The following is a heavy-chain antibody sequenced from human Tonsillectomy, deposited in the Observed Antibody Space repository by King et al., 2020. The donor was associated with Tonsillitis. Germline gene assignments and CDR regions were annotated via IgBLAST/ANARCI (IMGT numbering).Heavy chain of an antibody. V-gene: IGHV3-23*04. J-gene: IGHJ4*02. CDR1: GFTFSTYT. CDR2: ISGSGGSI. CDR3: AKDRAQMTTVNNLDS. Sequence: VQLVESGGGLVQPGGSLKLSCVAAGFTFSTYTMSWVRQTPGKGLEWVSSISGSGGSIFFPDSVKGRFTFSRDNSKNTVFLQMNSLSADDTALYYCAKDRAQMTTVNNLDSWGQGTLVTVSS. D-gene: IGHD4-11*01.